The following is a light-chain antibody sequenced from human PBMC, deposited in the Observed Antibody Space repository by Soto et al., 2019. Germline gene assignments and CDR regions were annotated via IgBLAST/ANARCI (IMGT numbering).Light chain of an antibody. J-gene: IGLJ1*01. CDR1: SSDVGGYNY. CDR2: EVS. V-gene: IGLV2-14*01. CDR3: SSYTSSSGV. Sequence: QSVLTQPPSVSGSPGQSITISCTGTSSDVGGYNYVSWYQQHPGKAPKLMIYEVSNRPSGVSNRFSGSKSGNTASLTISGLQAEDEADYYCSSYTSSSGVFGTGTKVTVL.